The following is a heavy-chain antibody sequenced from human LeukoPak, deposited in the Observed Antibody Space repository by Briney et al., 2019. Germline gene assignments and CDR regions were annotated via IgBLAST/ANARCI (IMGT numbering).Heavy chain of an antibody. Sequence: GGSLRLSCAASGFTFSDYYMSWIRQAPGKGLEWVSYISSSGSTIHYADSVKGRFTISRDNAKNSLYLQMNSLRADDTAVYYCARAARYNQYYYYYMDVWGKGTTVTISS. CDR2: ISSSGSTI. V-gene: IGHV3-11*01. J-gene: IGHJ6*03. CDR1: GFTFSDYY. CDR3: ARAARYNQYYYYYMDV. D-gene: IGHD1-1*01.